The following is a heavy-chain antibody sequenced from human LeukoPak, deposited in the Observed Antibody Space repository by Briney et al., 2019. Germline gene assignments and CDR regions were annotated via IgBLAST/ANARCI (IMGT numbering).Heavy chain of an antibody. V-gene: IGHV3-30*04. Sequence: GGSLRLSCAASGFTFSSYAMHWVRQAPGKGLEWVAVISYDGSNKYYADSVKGRFTISRDNSKNTLYLQMNSLRAEDTAVYYCARVYSYGYFGYYYYMDVWGKGTTVTVSS. J-gene: IGHJ6*03. CDR2: ISYDGSNK. CDR3: ARVYSYGYFGYYYYMDV. CDR1: GFTFSSYA. D-gene: IGHD5-18*01.